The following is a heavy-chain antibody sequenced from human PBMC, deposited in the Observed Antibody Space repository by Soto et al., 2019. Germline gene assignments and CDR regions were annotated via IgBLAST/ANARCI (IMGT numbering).Heavy chain of an antibody. J-gene: IGHJ4*02. D-gene: IGHD3-16*01. CDR1: EFTFSRSS. CDR2: ISSSGRTI. Sequence: EVQLVESGGGLVQSGGSLRLSCAAAEFTFSRSSVNWVRQAPGKGLEWVSYISSSGRTIYYADSVKGRFTISRDNAKNSLYLQMNSLRAEDMAVYYCARDRFWAFDYWGQGTLVTVSS. CDR3: ARDRFWAFDY. V-gene: IGHV3-48*01.